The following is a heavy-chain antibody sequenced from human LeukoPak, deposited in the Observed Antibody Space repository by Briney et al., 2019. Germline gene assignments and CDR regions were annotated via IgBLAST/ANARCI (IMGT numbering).Heavy chain of an antibody. CDR3: ARGYYGSGISNAFDI. J-gene: IGHJ3*02. V-gene: IGHV3-48*03. D-gene: IGHD3-10*01. CDR1: GFTLSSYE. Sequence: GGSLRLSCTVSGFTLSSYEMTWFRQAPGKGLEWVSYISSSGSTIYYADSVKGRFTISRDNAKNSLYLQMNSLRAEDTAVYYCARGYYGSGISNAFDIWGQGTMVTVSS. CDR2: ISSSGSTI.